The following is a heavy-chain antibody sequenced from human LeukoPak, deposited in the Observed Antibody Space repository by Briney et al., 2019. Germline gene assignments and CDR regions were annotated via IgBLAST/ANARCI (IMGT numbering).Heavy chain of an antibody. CDR3: ARGGARLLCFGESPSYGMDV. Sequence: SVKVSCKASGGTFSSYAISWVRQAPGQGLEWMGGIIPIFGTANYAQKFQGRVTITADESTSTAYMELSSLRSEDTAVYYCARGGARLLCFGESPSYGMDVWGKGTTVTVSS. D-gene: IGHD3-10*01. CDR2: IIPIFGTA. CDR1: GGTFSSYA. J-gene: IGHJ6*04. V-gene: IGHV1-69*13.